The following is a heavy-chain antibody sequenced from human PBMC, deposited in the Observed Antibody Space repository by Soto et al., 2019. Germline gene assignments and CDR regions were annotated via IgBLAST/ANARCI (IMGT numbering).Heavy chain of an antibody. V-gene: IGHV4-39*07. CDR1: GGSISSNIYY. J-gene: IGHJ5*02. Sequence: SETLSLTCTVSGGSISSNIYYWSWIRQHPGKGLEWIGNIHYSGSTYYNPSLKSRVTISVDRSKNQFSLKLSSVTAADTAVYYCARVPDRWGQGTLVTVSS. D-gene: IGHD2-2*01. CDR2: IHYSGST. CDR3: ARVPDR.